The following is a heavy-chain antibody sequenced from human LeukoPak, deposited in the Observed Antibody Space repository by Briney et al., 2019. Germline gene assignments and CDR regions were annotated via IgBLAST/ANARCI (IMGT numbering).Heavy chain of an antibody. V-gene: IGHV3-74*01. CDR1: GFTFSSYW. CDR2: INSDGSST. J-gene: IGHJ3*02. CDR3: AQRSAPLEYSSSSGAFDI. Sequence: GGSLRLSCAASGFTFSSYWMHWVRHAPGKGLVWVSRINSDGSSTSYADSVKGRFTISRDNAKNTLYLQMNSLRAEDTAVYYCAQRSAPLEYSSSSGAFDIWGQGTMVTVSS. D-gene: IGHD6-6*01.